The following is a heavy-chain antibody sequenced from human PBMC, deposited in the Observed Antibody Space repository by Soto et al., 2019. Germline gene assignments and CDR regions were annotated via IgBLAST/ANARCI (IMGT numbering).Heavy chain of an antibody. CDR1: GFTFSSYA. J-gene: IGHJ6*02. CDR3: AKDIVVVPAAMRYYYYYGMDV. D-gene: IGHD2-2*01. V-gene: IGHV3-23*01. Sequence: GGSLRLSCAASGFTFSSYAMSWVRQAPGKGLEWVSAISGSGGSTYYADSVKGRFTISRDNSKNTLYLQMNSLRAEDTAVYYCAKDIVVVPAAMRYYYYYGMDVWGQGTTVTVSS. CDR2: ISGSGGST.